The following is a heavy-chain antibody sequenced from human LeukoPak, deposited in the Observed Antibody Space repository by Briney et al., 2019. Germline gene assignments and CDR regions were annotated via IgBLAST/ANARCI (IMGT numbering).Heavy chain of an antibody. Sequence: GGSLRLSCAASGFDFSSNWMHWVRHAPGQGLVWVSRIKGDGISTNYADSVKGRFTISRGIAKNTLYLQMNSLRAEDTGVYYCAKDHYWSIDYWGRGTLVTVSS. D-gene: IGHD3-3*01. V-gene: IGHV3-74*01. CDR2: IKGDGIST. J-gene: IGHJ4*02. CDR1: GFDFSSNW. CDR3: AKDHYWSIDY.